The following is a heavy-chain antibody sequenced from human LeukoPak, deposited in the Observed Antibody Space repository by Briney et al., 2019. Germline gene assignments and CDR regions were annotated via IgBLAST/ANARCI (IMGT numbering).Heavy chain of an antibody. V-gene: IGHV3-30*02. CDR3: ARGVDCSGGSCYYYYYYMDV. Sequence: QTGGSLRLSCAASGFTFSSYGMHWVRQAPGKGLEWVAFIRYDGSNKYYADSVKGRFTISRDNAKNSLYLQMNSLRAEDAAVYYCARGVDCSGGSCYYYYYYMDVWGKGTTVTISS. CDR1: GFTFSSYG. CDR2: IRYDGSNK. J-gene: IGHJ6*03. D-gene: IGHD2-15*01.